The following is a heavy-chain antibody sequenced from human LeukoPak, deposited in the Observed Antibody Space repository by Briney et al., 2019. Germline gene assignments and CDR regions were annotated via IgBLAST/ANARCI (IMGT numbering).Heavy chain of an antibody. Sequence: ASVKVSCKASGYTFTSYGISWVRQAPGQGLEWMGWMSAYNGNTNYAQKLQGRVTMTTDTSTSTAYMELRSLRSDDTAVYYCARVFCGGGRVCYYMDVWGKGTTVTVSS. CDR1: GYTFTSYG. CDR2: MSAYNGNT. CDR3: ARVFCGGGRVCYYMDV. D-gene: IGHD2-21*01. J-gene: IGHJ6*03. V-gene: IGHV1-18*01.